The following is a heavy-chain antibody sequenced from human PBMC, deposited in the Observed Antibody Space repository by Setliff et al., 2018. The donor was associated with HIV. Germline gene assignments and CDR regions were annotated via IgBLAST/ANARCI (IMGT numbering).Heavy chain of an antibody. V-gene: IGHV3-74*03. Sequence: GGSLRLSCAASGFTFSSYWMHWVRQAPGKGLVWVSRLNTDGSSTKYADSVKGRFTISRDNAKNSLYLQMNSLRAEDTALYYCAKDIIPAGLFHDLWGQGTLVTVSS. D-gene: IGHD2-2*01. CDR2: LNTDGSST. CDR1: GFTFSSYW. CDR3: AKDIIPAGLFHDL. J-gene: IGHJ5*02.